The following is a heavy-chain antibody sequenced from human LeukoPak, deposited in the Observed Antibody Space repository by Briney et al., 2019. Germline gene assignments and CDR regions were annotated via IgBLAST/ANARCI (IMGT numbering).Heavy chain of an antibody. J-gene: IGHJ3*02. V-gene: IGHV1-8*01. CDR3: ARSYNWNDEGLVPSDAFDI. CDR1: GYSFTSYY. CDR2: MNPNSGNT. Sequence: GASVKVSCKASGYSFTSYYMHWVRQATGQGLEWMGWMNPNSGNTGYAQKFQGRVTITRNTSISTAYMELSSLRSEDTAVYYCARSYNWNDEGLVPSDAFDIWGQGTMVTVSS. D-gene: IGHD1-1*01.